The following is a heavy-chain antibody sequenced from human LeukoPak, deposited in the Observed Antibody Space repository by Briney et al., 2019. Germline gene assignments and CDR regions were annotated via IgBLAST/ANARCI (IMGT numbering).Heavy chain of an antibody. D-gene: IGHD5-18*01. CDR2: ISAYNGNT. CDR3: ARGYGYGYFYYYYYMDV. CDR1: GYTFTSYG. Sequence: GASVKVSCKASGYTFTSYGISWVRQAPGQGLEWMGRISAYNGNTNYAQKLQGRVTMTTDTSTSTAYMELGSLRSDDTAVYYCARGYGYGYFYYYYYMDVWGKGTTVTVSS. V-gene: IGHV1-18*01. J-gene: IGHJ6*03.